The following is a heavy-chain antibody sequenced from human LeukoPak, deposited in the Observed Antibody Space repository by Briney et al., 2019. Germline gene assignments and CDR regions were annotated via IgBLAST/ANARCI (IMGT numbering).Heavy chain of an antibody. D-gene: IGHD2-2*01. CDR1: GGSISSSSYY. J-gene: IGHJ4*02. V-gene: IGHV4-39*01. CDR3: ARTPPYCSSTSCYDFDY. Sequence: SETLSFTCTVSGGSISSSSYYWGWIRQPPGKGLEWIGSIYYSGSTYYNPSLKSRVTISVDTSKNQFSLKLCSVTAADTAVYYCARTPPYCSSTSCYDFDYWGQGTLVTVSS. CDR2: IYYSGST.